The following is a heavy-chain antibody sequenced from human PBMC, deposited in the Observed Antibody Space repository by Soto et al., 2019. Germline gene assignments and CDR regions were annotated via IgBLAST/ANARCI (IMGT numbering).Heavy chain of an antibody. Sequence: TLSLTCTVSGGSISSYYWSWIRQPPGKGLEWIGYIYYSGSTNYNPSLKSRVTISVDTSKNQFSLKLSSVTAADTAVYYCARGGQLTMVRGVIIENYFDYWGQGTLVTVSS. CDR3: ARGGQLTMVRGVIIENYFDY. J-gene: IGHJ4*02. D-gene: IGHD3-10*01. CDR2: IYYSGST. CDR1: GGSISSYY. V-gene: IGHV4-59*01.